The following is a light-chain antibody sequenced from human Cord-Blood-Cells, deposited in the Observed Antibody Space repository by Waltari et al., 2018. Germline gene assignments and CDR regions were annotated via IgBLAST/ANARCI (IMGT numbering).Light chain of an antibody. V-gene: IGKV1-9*01. CDR3: QQLNSLFT. CDR1: QGISSY. CDR2: AAS. J-gene: IGKJ3*01. Sequence: IQLTQSPSALSASVAATVTITGRASQGISSYLAWYQQKPGQAPKLLIYAASTLQSGVPSRFSGSGSGTDFTLTISSLQPEDFATYYCQQLNSLFTFGPGTKVDIK.